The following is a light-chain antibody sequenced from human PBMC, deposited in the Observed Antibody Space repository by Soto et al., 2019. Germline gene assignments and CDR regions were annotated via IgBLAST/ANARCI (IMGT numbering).Light chain of an antibody. CDR3: QQYGRSPGLFT. CDR2: DAS. V-gene: IGKV3-20*01. CDR1: QSVSSTY. J-gene: IGKJ3*01. Sequence: IVLTQSPGTLSLSPGERATLSCRASQSVSSTYLAWYQQKPGQAPRLLIYDASSRATGIPDRFSGSGSGTDFTLTISRLEPDDFAVYYCQQYGRSPGLFTFGHGTKVDIK.